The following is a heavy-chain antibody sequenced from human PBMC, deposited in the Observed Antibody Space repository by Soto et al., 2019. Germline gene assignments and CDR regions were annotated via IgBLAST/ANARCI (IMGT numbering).Heavy chain of an antibody. V-gene: IGHV4-39*07. D-gene: IGHD5-18*01. J-gene: IGHJ4*02. CDR3: ARGYGRNFDY. Sequence: SETLSLTCTVSGGSISSSSYYWGWIRQPPGKGLEWIGYIYHSGSTYYNPSLKSRVTISVDRSKNQFSLKLSSVTAADTAVYYCARGYGRNFDYWGQGTLVT. CDR1: GGSISSSSYY. CDR2: IYHSGST.